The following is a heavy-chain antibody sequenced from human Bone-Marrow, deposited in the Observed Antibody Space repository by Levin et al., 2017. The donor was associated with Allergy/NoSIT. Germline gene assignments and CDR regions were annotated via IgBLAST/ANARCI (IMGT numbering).Heavy chain of an antibody. CDR2: ISNGGATT. CDR3: AKHTTSGWPNVFDY. Sequence: SGGSLRLSCAASGFSFNNYAMGWVRQAPGKGLEWVSAISNGGATTYYADSVKGRFTISRDNSRDTLYLQMHSLRAEDTAVYYCAKHTTSGWPNVFDYWGQGTLVTVSS. CDR1: GFSFNNYA. D-gene: IGHD6-19*01. J-gene: IGHJ4*02. V-gene: IGHV3-23*01.